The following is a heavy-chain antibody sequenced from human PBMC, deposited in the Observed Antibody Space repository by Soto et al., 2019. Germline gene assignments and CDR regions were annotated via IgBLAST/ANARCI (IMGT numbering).Heavy chain of an antibody. D-gene: IGHD6-19*01. CDR1: GYSISGGSY. J-gene: IGHJ4*01. V-gene: IGHV4-38-2*02. CDR3: ARVHVMVVAGSTFDY. Sequence: SETLSLTCTVSGYSISGGSYWAWIRQPPGKGPEWIASIYHGGTTFYNPSLKSRITISVDTSNNQFSLKLTSVTAADTAVYYCARVHVMVVAGSTFDYWGHGTLVTVSS. CDR2: IYHGGTT.